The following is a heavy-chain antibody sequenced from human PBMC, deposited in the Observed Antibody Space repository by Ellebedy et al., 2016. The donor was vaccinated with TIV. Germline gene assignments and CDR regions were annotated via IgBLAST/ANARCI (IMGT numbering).Heavy chain of an antibody. Sequence: GESLNISCRGSGYSFADYWLAWVRPTPGKGLEWMGIIYPGNSDVKYSPSFEGQVAISVDKSINTAYLEWSSLKAPDTAMYFCARLRYCTHGVCLYGMDVWGQGTTVTVFS. CDR2: IYPGNSDV. V-gene: IGHV5-51*01. J-gene: IGHJ6*02. D-gene: IGHD2-8*01. CDR1: GYSFADYW. CDR3: ARLRYCTHGVCLYGMDV.